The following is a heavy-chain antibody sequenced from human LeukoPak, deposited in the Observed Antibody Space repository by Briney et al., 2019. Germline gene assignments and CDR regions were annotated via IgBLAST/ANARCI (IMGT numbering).Heavy chain of an antibody. Sequence: GGSLRLSCAASGFTFSSYSMNWVRQAPGKGLEWVSYISASSSTIYYADSVKGRFTISRDNAKNSLFLQMNSLRSEDTAVYYCARGFHRYSYDSGAYSICWGQGTLVTVSS. CDR3: ARGFHRYSYDSGAYSIC. J-gene: IGHJ4*02. CDR1: GFTFSSYS. D-gene: IGHD3-22*01. V-gene: IGHV3-48*01. CDR2: ISASSSTI.